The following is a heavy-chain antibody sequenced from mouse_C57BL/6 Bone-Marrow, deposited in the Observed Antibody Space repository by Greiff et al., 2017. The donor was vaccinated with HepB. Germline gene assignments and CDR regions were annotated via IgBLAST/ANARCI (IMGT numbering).Heavy chain of an antibody. D-gene: IGHD1-1*01. V-gene: IGHV5-12*01. CDR2: ISNGGGST. CDR3: ARSYYYGSSLGWFAY. CDR1: GFTFSDYY. Sequence: EVQLVESGGGLVQPGGSLKLSCAASGFTFSDYYMYWVRQTPEKRLEWVAYISNGGGSTYYPDTVKGRFTISRDNAKNTLYLQMSRLKSEDTAMYYCARSYYYGSSLGWFAYWGQGTLVTVSA. J-gene: IGHJ3*01.